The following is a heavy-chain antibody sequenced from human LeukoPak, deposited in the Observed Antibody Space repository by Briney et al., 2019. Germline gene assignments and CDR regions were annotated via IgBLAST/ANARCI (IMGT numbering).Heavy chain of an antibody. CDR1: GGSISSYY. J-gene: IGHJ4*02. D-gene: IGHD2-2*01. CDR3: ARTRVPAPNFDY. V-gene: IGHV4-59*01. CDR2: MYYSGST. Sequence: PSETLSLTCTVSGGSISSYYCSWIRQPPGKGLEWIGYMYYSGSTNYNPSLKSRVTISVDTSKNQFSLKLSSVTAADTAVYYCARTRVPAPNFDYWGQGTLVTVSS.